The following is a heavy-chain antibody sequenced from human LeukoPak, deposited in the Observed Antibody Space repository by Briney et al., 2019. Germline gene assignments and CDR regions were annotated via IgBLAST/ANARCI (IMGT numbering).Heavy chain of an antibody. D-gene: IGHD2-2*01. CDR1: GGSFSGYY. CDR3: ARDWGGYCSSTSCYGNWFDP. V-gene: IGHV4-34*01. J-gene: IGHJ5*02. CDR2: INHSGST. Sequence: SETLSLTCAVYGGSFSGYYWSWIRQPPGKGLEWIGEINHSGSTNYNPSLKSRVTISVDTSKNQFSLKLSSVTAADTAVYYCARDWGGYCSSTSCYGNWFDPWGQGTLVTVSS.